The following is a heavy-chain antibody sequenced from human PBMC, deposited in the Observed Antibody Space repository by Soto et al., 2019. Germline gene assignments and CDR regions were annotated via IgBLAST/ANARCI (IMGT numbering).Heavy chain of an antibody. J-gene: IGHJ4*02. CDR1: GFSVSTYD. CDR3: ARDRCFDGSCNSASDF. D-gene: IGHD3-3*01. Sequence: WGSLRLCCVACGFSVSTYDMDCVRQAQGKAPEWIAHISTTSFTIYYADSVKGRFTISRDNVRNSLYLEMKSLRDEDTAVYYCARDRCFDGSCNSASDFWGQGIQVTVSS. CDR2: ISTTSFTI. V-gene: IGHV3-48*02.